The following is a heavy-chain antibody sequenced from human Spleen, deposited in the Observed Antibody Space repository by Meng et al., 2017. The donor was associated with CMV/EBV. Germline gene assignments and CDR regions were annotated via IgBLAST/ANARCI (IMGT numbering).Heavy chain of an antibody. D-gene: IGHD3-10*01. CDR3: ATPEGKGFGHDYYGMDV. Sequence: ASVKVSCKASGYTFTGYYMHWVRQAPGQGLEWMGWINPNSGGTNYAQKFQGRVTMTRDTSISTAYMELSSLRSEDTAVYYCATPEGKGFGHDYYGMDVWGQGTTVTVSS. V-gene: IGHV1-2*02. J-gene: IGHJ6*02. CDR2: INPNSGGT. CDR1: GYTFTGYY.